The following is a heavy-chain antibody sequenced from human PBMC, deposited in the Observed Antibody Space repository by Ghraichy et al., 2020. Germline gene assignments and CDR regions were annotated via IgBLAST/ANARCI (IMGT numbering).Heavy chain of an antibody. CDR3: AKSKWELPDYFDY. D-gene: IGHD1-26*01. CDR1: GFTFSSYG. CDR2: ISYDGSNK. J-gene: IGHJ4*02. V-gene: IGHV3-30*18. Sequence: GGSLRLSCAASGFTFSSYGMHWVRQAPGKGLEWVAVISYDGSNKYYADSVKGRFTISRDNSKNTLYLQMNSLRAEDTAVYYCAKSKWELPDYFDYWGQGTLVTVSS.